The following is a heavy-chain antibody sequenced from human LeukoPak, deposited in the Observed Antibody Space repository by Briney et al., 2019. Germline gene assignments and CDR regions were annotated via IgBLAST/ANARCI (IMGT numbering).Heavy chain of an antibody. CDR3: TRDLDIVATIINV. J-gene: IGHJ4*02. V-gene: IGHV1-2*02. D-gene: IGHD2-21*01. Sequence: ASVKVSCKVSGYTLTELSMHWVRQAPGQGPEWMGWINPVNGGSEYAQKFQGRVNMTRDASTSTVYMELTRLTSNDTAVYFCTRDLDIVATIINVWGQGTLVTVSS. CDR1: GYTLTELS. CDR2: INPVNGGS.